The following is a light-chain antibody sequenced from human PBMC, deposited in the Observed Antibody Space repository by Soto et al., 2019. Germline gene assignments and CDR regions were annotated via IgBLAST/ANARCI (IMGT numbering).Light chain of an antibody. CDR2: NNH. J-gene: IGLJ1*01. CDR1: SSNIGSHS. Sequence: QLVLTQPPSASGTPGQSVTISCSGSSSNIGSHSVNWYQQFPGTAPKLLIYNNHQRPSGVPDRFSGSKSGTSASLAISGLQSEDESDYYCAAWDDSLDGPIFGTGTRLTVL. V-gene: IGLV1-44*01. CDR3: AAWDDSLDGPI.